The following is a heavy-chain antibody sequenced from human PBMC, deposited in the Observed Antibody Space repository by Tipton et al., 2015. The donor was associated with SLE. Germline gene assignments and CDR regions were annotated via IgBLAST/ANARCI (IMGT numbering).Heavy chain of an antibody. D-gene: IGHD6-19*01. CDR1: GYTFTNYG. Sequence: QLVQSGAEVRKPGASVKVSCKASGYTFTNYGISWVRQAPGQGLEWMGWISANNGDTKYAQKPQGRVTMTTDTSTSTAYMELRSLRSDDTAVYYCAKGIFPGYSSGWAFDYWGQGTLVTVSS. CDR3: AKGIFPGYSSGWAFDY. V-gene: IGHV1-18*01. J-gene: IGHJ4*02. CDR2: ISANNGDT.